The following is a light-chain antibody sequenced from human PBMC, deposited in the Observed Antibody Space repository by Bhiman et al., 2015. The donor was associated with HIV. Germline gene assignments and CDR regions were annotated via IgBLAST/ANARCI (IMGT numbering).Light chain of an antibody. CDR2: GNT. V-gene: IGLV1-50*01. J-gene: IGLJ2*01. CDR3: AAWDDSLNGLV. CDR1: SSNIGAGYD. Sequence: QSVLTQPPSVSGAPGQRVTISCTGISSNIGAGYDVHWYQQLPGTAPKLLIYGNTNRPSGVPDRFSGSKSGTSASLAISGLQSEDEADYYCAAWDDSLNGLVFGGGTKLTVL.